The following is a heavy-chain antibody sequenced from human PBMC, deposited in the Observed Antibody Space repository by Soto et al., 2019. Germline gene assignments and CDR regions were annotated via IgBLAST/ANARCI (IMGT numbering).Heavy chain of an antibody. D-gene: IGHD4-4*01. CDR1: GGSISSSNW. CDR2: IYHSGST. Sequence: SETLSLTCAVSGGSISSSNWWSWVRQPPGKGLEWIGEIYHSGSTNYNPSLKSRVTISVDKSKNQFPLKLSSVTAADTAVYYCATSTDSMAYYYYGMDVWGQGTKVTVYS. CDR3: ATSTDSMAYYYYGMDV. J-gene: IGHJ6*02. V-gene: IGHV4-4*02.